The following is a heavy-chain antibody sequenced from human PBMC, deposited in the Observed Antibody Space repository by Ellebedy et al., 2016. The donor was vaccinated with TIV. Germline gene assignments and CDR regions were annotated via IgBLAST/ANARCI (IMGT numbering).Heavy chain of an antibody. Sequence: ASVKVSCKVSGYTLTELSMHWVRQAPGKGLEWMGGFDPEDGETIYAQKFQGRVTTTEDTSTDTAYMELSSLRSEDTAVYYCATATGGYSYDPHPFDYWGQGTLVTVSS. CDR1: GYTLTELS. D-gene: IGHD5-18*01. V-gene: IGHV1-24*01. J-gene: IGHJ4*02. CDR2: FDPEDGET. CDR3: ATATGGYSYDPHPFDY.